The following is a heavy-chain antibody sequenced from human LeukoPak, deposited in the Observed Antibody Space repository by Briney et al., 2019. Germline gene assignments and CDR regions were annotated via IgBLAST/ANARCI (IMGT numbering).Heavy chain of an antibody. V-gene: IGHV1-24*01. CDR2: FDPEDGET. CDR3: ATARWVKDIVVVPAALQFDY. D-gene: IGHD2-2*02. CDR1: GYTLTELS. J-gene: IGHJ4*02. Sequence: ASVKVSCKVSGYTLTELSMHWERQAPGKGLEWMGGFDPEDGETIYAQKFQGRVTMTEDTSTDTAYMELSSLRSEDTAVYYCATARWVKDIVVVPAALQFDYWGQGTLVTVSS.